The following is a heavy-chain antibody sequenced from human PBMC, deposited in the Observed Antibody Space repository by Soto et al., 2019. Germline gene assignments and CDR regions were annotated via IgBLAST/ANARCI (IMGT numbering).Heavy chain of an antibody. V-gene: IGHV3-21*01. D-gene: IGHD1-7*01. CDR3: ARFFYNWNYGLNWFDP. Sequence: GGSLRLSCAASGFTFSSYSMNWVRQAPGKGLEWVSSISSSSSYIYYADSVKGRFTISRDNAKNSLYLQMNSLRAEDTAVYYCARFFYNWNYGLNWFDPWGQGTTVTVSS. CDR1: GFTFSSYS. J-gene: IGHJ5*01. CDR2: ISSSSSYI.